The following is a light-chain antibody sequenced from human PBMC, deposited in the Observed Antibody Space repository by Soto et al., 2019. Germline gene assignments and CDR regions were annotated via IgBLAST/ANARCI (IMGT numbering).Light chain of an antibody. Sequence: QSALTQPASVSGSPGQSITISCTGTSRDVGSYDLVSWYQHHPGKAPKLMIYEGTKRPSGVSNRFSGSKSGNTASLTISGLHAEDEADYYCCSYGRSVVFGGGTKLTVL. CDR3: CSYGRSVV. CDR1: SRDVGSYDL. J-gene: IGLJ2*01. V-gene: IGLV2-23*01. CDR2: EGT.